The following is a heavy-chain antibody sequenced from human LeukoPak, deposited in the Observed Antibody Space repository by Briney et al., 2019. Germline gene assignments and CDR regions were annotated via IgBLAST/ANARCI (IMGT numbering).Heavy chain of an antibody. J-gene: IGHJ4*02. D-gene: IGHD1-26*01. CDR2: IRYDGSNK. Sequence: GGSMTLSWAPAGLTSSNCSMHWVSQPAGKGMEWVAFIRYDGSNKFYADAVKGRFTISRDNSRNTLYLQMNNLRGEDTAVYYCASNMYSENYYLYPFWGQGTLVTVSS. V-gene: IGHV3-30*02. CDR1: GLTSSNCS. CDR3: ASNMYSENYYLYPF.